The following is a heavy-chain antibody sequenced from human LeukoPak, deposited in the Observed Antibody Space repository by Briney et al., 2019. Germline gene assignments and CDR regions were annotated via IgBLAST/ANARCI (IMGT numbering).Heavy chain of an antibody. CDR2: IYYSGST. Sequence: SETLSLTCTVSGGSISSYYWSWIRQPPGKGLEWIGYIYYSGSTNYNPSLKSRVTISVDTSKNQFSLKLSSVTAADTAVYYCARVWYSSSWELSPWGQGTLVTVSS. CDR1: GGSISSYY. CDR3: ARVWYSSSWELSP. D-gene: IGHD6-13*01. J-gene: IGHJ5*02. V-gene: IGHV4-59*08.